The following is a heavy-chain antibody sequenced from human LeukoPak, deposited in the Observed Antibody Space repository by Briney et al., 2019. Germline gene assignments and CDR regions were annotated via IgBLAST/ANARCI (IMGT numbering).Heavy chain of an antibody. V-gene: IGHV4-59*01. CDR2: LYYSGST. CDR1: GGSMRSYY. D-gene: IGHD3-3*01. Sequence: PETLSLTCMVSGGSMRSYYWSWIRQPPGKGLEWIGHLYYSGSTKYNPSLKSRVTISLHTSNNQFSLRLSSVTAADTAVYYCARDLGAPNAIFDPWGQGNLVTVSS. CDR3: ARDLGAPNAIFDP. J-gene: IGHJ5*02.